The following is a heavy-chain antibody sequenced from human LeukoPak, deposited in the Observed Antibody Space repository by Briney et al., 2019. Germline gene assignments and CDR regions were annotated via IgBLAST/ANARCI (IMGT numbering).Heavy chain of an antibody. D-gene: IGHD2-2*01. CDR3: ARDFAHCSSTSCPFDY. V-gene: IGHV3-33*01. Sequence: GGSLRLSCAASGFTFSSYGMHWVRQAPGKGLEWVAVIWYDGSNKYYADSVKGRFTISRDNSKNTLYLRMNSLRAEDTAVYYCARDFAHCSSTSCPFDYWGQGTLVTVSS. J-gene: IGHJ4*02. CDR2: IWYDGSNK. CDR1: GFTFSSYG.